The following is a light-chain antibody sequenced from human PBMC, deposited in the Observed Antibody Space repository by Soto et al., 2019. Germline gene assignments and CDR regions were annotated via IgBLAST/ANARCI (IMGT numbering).Light chain of an antibody. CDR1: QSINSY. CDR3: QQSYDMPWT. J-gene: IGKJ1*01. V-gene: IGKV1-39*01. Sequence: DIQITQSPSSLSASLGDTCTFTCRASQSINSYLTWYQRKPGKAPKLLIYAAYILQDGVPSRFSGSGSGTEYTLTISSLQPEDFASYYCQQSYDMPWTFGQGTKVDIK. CDR2: AAY.